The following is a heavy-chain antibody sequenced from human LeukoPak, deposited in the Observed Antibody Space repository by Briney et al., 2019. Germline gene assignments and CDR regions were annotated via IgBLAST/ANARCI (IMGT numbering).Heavy chain of an antibody. CDR1: GGSFSGYY. V-gene: IGHV4-34*01. D-gene: IGHD2-8*01. CDR2: INHSGST. J-gene: IGHJ6*02. Sequence: SETLSLTCAVYGGSFSGYYWSWIRQPPGKGLEWIGEINHSGSTNYNPSLKSRVTISVDTSKNQFSLKLSSVTAADTAVYYCARGRDIVLMVYPYYYYYGMDVWGQGTTATVSS. CDR3: ARGRDIVLMVYPYYYYYGMDV.